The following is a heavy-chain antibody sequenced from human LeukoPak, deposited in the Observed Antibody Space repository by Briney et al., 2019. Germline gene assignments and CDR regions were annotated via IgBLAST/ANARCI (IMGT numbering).Heavy chain of an antibody. J-gene: IGHJ4*02. Sequence: GASVKVSCKASGYTFTSYAMNWVRQAPGQGLEWMGWINTNTGNPTYAQGFTGRFVFSLDTSVSTAYLQISSLKAEDTAVYYCAVTVGPKTKLELPDYWGQGTLVTVSS. CDR3: AVTVGPKTKLELPDY. CDR1: GYTFTSYA. CDR2: INTNTGNP. V-gene: IGHV7-4-1*02. D-gene: IGHD1-7*01.